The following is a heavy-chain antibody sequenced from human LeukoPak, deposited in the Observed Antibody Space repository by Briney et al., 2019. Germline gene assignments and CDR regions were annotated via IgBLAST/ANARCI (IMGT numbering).Heavy chain of an antibody. CDR3: ARNRYNWNAYYYYYMDV. CDR1: GFTFSSYA. CDR2: ISYDGSNK. D-gene: IGHD1-20*01. J-gene: IGHJ6*03. V-gene: IGHV3-30*04. Sequence: GGSLRLSCAASGFTFSSYAMHWVRQAPGKGLEWVAVISYDGSNKYYADSVKGRFTISRDNSKNTLYLQMNSLRAEDTAVYYCARNRYNWNAYYYYYMDVWGKGTTVTVSS.